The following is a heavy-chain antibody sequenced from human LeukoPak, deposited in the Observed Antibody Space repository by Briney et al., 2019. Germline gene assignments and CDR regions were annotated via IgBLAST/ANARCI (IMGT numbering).Heavy chain of an antibody. CDR1: GGTFSSYA. D-gene: IGHD5-18*01. V-gene: IGHV1-69*13. J-gene: IGHJ3*02. CDR2: IIPIFGTA. Sequence: SVTVSCKASGGTFSSYAISWVRQAPGQELEWMGGIIPIFGTANYAQKFQGRVTITADESTSTAYMELSSLRSEDTAVYYCARDIDTAMVTGDIWGQGTMVTVSS. CDR3: ARDIDTAMVTGDI.